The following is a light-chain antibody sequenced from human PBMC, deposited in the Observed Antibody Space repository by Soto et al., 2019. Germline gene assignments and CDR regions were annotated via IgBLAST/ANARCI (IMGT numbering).Light chain of an antibody. Sequence: NFMLTQPHSVSESPGETVTISCTRSSGSIASNYVRWFQQRPGSAPTTVINENEQRPSGVPDRFSGSIDSSSNSASLTISGLQTEDEADYSCHSYDISTWVFGGGTKLTVL. CDR2: ENE. J-gene: IGLJ3*02. CDR1: SGSIASNY. CDR3: HSYDISTWV. V-gene: IGLV6-57*03.